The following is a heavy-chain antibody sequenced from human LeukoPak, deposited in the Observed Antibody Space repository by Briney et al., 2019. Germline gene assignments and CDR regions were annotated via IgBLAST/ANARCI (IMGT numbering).Heavy chain of an antibody. J-gene: IGHJ3*02. V-gene: IGHV4-31*03. CDR3: AILNQLLHAFDI. D-gene: IGHD2-2*01. CDR1: GGSISSGGHY. Sequence: PSETLSLTCTVSGGSISSGGHYWSWIRQHPGKGLEWIGYIYYIGSTYYNPSLKSRVTISVDTSKNQLSLKLSSVTAADTAVYYCAILNQLLHAFDIWGQGTMVTVSS. CDR2: IYYIGST.